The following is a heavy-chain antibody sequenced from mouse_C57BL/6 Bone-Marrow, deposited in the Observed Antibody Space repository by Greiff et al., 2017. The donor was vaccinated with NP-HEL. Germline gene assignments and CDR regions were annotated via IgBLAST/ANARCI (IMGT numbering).Heavy chain of an antibody. J-gene: IGHJ1*03. CDR2: FYPGSGSI. V-gene: IGHV1-62-2*01. Sequence: QVQLQQSGAELVKPGASVKLSCKASGYTFTEYTIHWVKQRSGQGLEWIGWFYPGSGSIKYNEKFKDKATLTADKSYSTVYMDLSILTSEDSAVYCCARHGDYFGSSYGYFDVWGTGTTVTVSS. D-gene: IGHD1-1*01. CDR3: ARHGDYFGSSYGYFDV. CDR1: GYTFTEYT.